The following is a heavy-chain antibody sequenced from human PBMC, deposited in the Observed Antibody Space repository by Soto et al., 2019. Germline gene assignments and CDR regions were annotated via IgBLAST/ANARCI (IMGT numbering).Heavy chain of an antibody. J-gene: IGHJ3*02. D-gene: IGHD3-10*01. CDR3: ARQRLVWGYYGSGSYCRHAFDI. CDR2: IYYSGST. CDR1: GGSISSSSYY. Sequence: SETLSLTCTVSGGSISSSSYYWGWIRQPPGKGLEWIGSIYYSGSTYYNPSLKSRVTISVDTSKNQFSLKLSSVTAADTAVYYCARQRLVWGYYGSGSYCRHAFDIWGQGTMVTVSS. V-gene: IGHV4-39*01.